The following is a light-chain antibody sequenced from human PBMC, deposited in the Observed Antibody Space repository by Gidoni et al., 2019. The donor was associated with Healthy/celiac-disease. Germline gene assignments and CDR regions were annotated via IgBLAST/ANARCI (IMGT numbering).Light chain of an antibody. CDR2: DAS. CDR1: QSISSW. Sequence: IQMPNSPSTLSASVGDRVTITCRASQSISSWLAWYQQKPWKAPKLLIYDASSLESGVPSRFSGSGSGTEFTLTISSLQPDDFATYYCQQYNSYSPTFGQGTKVEIK. CDR3: QQYNSYSPT. V-gene: IGKV1-5*01. J-gene: IGKJ1*01.